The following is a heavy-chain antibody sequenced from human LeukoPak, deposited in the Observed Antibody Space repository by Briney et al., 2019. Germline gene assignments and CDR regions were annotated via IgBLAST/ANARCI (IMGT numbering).Heavy chain of an antibody. CDR3: ASSSVVVTAIPLVY. J-gene: IGHJ4*02. Sequence: ASVKVSCKASGYTFTSYYMHWVRQAPRQGLEWMGIINPSGGSTSYAQKFQGRVTMTSDTCTSTVYMELSSLRSEDAAVYYCASSSVVVTAIPLVYWGQGTLVTVSS. D-gene: IGHD2-21*02. CDR1: GYTFTSYY. CDR2: INPSGGST. V-gene: IGHV1-46*01.